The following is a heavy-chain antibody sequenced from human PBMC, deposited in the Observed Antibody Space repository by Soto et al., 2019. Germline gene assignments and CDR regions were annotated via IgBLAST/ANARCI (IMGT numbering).Heavy chain of an antibody. CDR3: ARMDTAMVYFDY. D-gene: IGHD5-18*01. CDR1: GGSISSYY. CDR2: IYYSGST. Sequence: SETLSLTCTVSGGSISSYYWSWIRQPPGKGLEWIGYIYYSGSTNYNPSLKSRVTISVDTSKNQFSLKLSSVTAADTAVYYCARMDTAMVYFDYWGQGTLVTSPQ. V-gene: IGHV4-59*01. J-gene: IGHJ4*02.